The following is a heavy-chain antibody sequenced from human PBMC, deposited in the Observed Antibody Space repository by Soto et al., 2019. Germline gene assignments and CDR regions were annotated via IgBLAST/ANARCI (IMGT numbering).Heavy chain of an antibody. D-gene: IGHD2-15*01. CDR3: AREAAYYLDY. CDR2: IYHSGST. Sequence: LSEALSLTCAVSGGSISSSNWWSWVRQPPGKGLEWIGEIYHSGSTNYNPSLKSRVTISVDESKNQFSLKLSSVTAADTAVYYCAREAAYYLDYSGQGTLVTVSS. V-gene: IGHV4-4*02. J-gene: IGHJ4*02. CDR1: GGSISSSNW.